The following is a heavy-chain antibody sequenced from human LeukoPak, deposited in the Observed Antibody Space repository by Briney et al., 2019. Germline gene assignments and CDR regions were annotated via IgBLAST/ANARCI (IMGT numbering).Heavy chain of an antibody. CDR3: ARLGFSTRGIDF. J-gene: IGHJ4*02. Sequence: GESLKISCKGYGYRFINYWIGWVRQMPGKGLEWMGIIFPADSDTRYTPSFQGQVTISADESITTAYLQLNSLKASDTAIYYCARLGFSTRGIDFWGQGTLVTVSP. CDR2: IFPADSDT. D-gene: IGHD1-1*01. CDR1: GYRFINYW. V-gene: IGHV5-51*01.